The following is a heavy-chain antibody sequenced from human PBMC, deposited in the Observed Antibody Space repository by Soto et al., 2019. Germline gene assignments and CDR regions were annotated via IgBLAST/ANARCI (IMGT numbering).Heavy chain of an antibody. CDR1: GFTLRNSA. CDR2: ISSGEGNT. D-gene: IGHD3-3*01. V-gene: IGHV3-23*01. CDR3: AKGPTIFGVVISFEYYYGLDV. J-gene: IGHJ6*02. Sequence: EVQLLQSGGGLVQPGGSLRLSCAASGFTLRNSAVSWVRQAPGKGLEWVSAISSGEGNTYYADSVKGRFTISRDDSKNTLYLQMNSLRGDDTAVYFCAKGPTIFGVVISFEYYYGLDVWGRGTTVTVSS.